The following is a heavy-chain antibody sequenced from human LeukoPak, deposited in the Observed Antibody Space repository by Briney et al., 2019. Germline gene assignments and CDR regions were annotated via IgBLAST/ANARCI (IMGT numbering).Heavy chain of an antibody. Sequence: SVKVSCKTSGGTFTSYAITWVRQAPGQGLEWMGKIIPISGTTNYAQKFQGRVTFTADESASTAYMELSSLRSEDTALYYCARKLRLGGNWFDPWGQGTLVTVSS. V-gene: IGHV1-69*15. CDR2: IIPISGTT. CDR1: GGTFTSYA. D-gene: IGHD1-26*01. CDR3: ARKLRLGGNWFDP. J-gene: IGHJ5*02.